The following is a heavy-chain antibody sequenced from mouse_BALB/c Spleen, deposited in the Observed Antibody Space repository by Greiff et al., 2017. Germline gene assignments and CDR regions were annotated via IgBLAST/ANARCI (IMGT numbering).Heavy chain of an antibody. CDR2: ISSGSSTI. J-gene: IGHJ4*01. Sequence: EVQGVESGGGLVQPGGSRKLSCAASGFTFSSFGMHWVRQAPEKGLEWVAYISSGSSTIYYADTVKGRFTISRDNPKNTLFLQMTSLRSEDTAMYYCARYGIRTDYAMDYWGQGTSVTVSS. D-gene: IGHD1-1*01. CDR3: ARYGIRTDYAMDY. V-gene: IGHV5-17*02. CDR1: GFTFSSFG.